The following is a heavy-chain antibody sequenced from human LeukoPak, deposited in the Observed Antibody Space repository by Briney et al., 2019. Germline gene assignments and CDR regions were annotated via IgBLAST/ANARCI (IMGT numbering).Heavy chain of an antibody. V-gene: IGHV3-53*01. J-gene: IGHJ4*02. CDR1: GLTVTNNY. Sequence: PGGSLRLSCAASGLTVTNNYWNWVRQPPGKGPEWISLIYSNGDTRYADSVKGRFTISRDNSKNTLYLQMNSLRAEDTAVYYCANSGIYWGQGTLVTVSS. CDR2: IYSNGDT. D-gene: IGHD2-21*01. CDR3: ANSGIY.